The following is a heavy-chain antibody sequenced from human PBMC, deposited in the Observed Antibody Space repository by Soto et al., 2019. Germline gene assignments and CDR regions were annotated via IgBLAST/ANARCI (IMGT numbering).Heavy chain of an antibody. CDR3: ARGHRDCNVVTCPGRFDP. J-gene: IGHJ5*02. V-gene: IGHV3-21*04. CDR2: ISSSTSYI. Sequence: GGSLRLSCAASGFTLRTYSMNWVRQAPGQGLEWVSSISSSTSYIYYADSVKGRFTISRDDAKNALNLQMDSLRAEDTGIYYCARGHRDCNVVTCPGRFDPWGQGTLVTVSS. D-gene: IGHD2-8*01. CDR1: GFTLRTYS.